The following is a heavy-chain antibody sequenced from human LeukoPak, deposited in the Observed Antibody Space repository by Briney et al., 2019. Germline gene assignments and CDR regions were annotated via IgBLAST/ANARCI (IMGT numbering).Heavy chain of an antibody. D-gene: IGHD4-17*01. Sequence: GGSLRLSCAASDFTFRSYRMNWVRQTPGKGLEWVSSISSSSSYIYYADSVKGRFTISRDNAKNSLYLQMNGLRAEDTAVYYCARDGYGDYGLDYWGQGILVTVSS. CDR3: ARDGYGDYGLDY. J-gene: IGHJ4*02. CDR1: DFTFRSYR. CDR2: ISSSSSYI. V-gene: IGHV3-21*01.